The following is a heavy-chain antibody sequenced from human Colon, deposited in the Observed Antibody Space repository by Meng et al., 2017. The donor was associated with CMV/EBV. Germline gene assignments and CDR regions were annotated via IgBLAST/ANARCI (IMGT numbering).Heavy chain of an antibody. Sequence: GSLRLSCAVSGGVINVYYWSWIRQPPGKGLEWVGSISYDGTTSYNPSLNSRVTISLDTSKSQFSLKLTSVTAADTAPYYCAGLLPSGKYVHHWFDPWGQGTLVTVSS. CDR3: AGLLPSGKYVHHWFDP. V-gene: IGHV4-59*12. CDR2: ISYDGTT. CDR1: GGVINVYY. D-gene: IGHD3-10*02. J-gene: IGHJ5*01.